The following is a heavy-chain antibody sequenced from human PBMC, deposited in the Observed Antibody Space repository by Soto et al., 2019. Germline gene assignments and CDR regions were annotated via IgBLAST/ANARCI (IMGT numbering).Heavy chain of an antibody. CDR2: ISSSGDTI. V-gene: IGHV3-11*01. Sequence: QVQLVESGGGLVKPGGSLRLSCAASGFTFSDYYMNWIREAPGKGLEWVSYISSSGDTIYYADSVKGRFTMSRDNAKNSLYVQMDSLRAEDTAVYYCARGGVAYTSGWGIDYWGQGTLVTVSS. D-gene: IGHD6-19*01. CDR3: ARGGVAYTSGWGIDY. J-gene: IGHJ4*02. CDR1: GFTFSDYY.